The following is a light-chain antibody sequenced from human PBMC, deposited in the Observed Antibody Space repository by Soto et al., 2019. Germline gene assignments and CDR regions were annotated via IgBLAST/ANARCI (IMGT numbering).Light chain of an antibody. CDR1: QGISSA. J-gene: IGKJ5*01. CDR2: DAS. V-gene: IGKV1-13*02. CDR3: QQFNSYPIT. Sequence: AIQLTQSPSSLSASVGDRVTITCRASQGISSALAWYQQKPGKAPKLLIYDASSLESGVPSRFSGSGSGTDFTLTISSLQPEDFATEYCQQFNSYPITFGQGTRLEIK.